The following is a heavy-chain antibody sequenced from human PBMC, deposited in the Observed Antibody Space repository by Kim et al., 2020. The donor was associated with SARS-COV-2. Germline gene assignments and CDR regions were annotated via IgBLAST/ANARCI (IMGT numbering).Heavy chain of an antibody. J-gene: IGHJ4*02. D-gene: IGHD3-10*01. CDR3: ARVSLSGPRGVIGHPIDY. V-gene: IGHV1-69*01. Sequence: QGRVTITADESTSTAYMELSSLRSEDTAVYYCARVSLSGPRGVIGHPIDYWGQGTLVTVSS.